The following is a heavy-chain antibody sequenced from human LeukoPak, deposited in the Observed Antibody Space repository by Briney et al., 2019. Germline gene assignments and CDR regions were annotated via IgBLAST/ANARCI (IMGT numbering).Heavy chain of an antibody. V-gene: IGHV1-2*04. CDR3: ARARAAAGNRWYYGMDV. CDR1: GGTFSSYA. Sequence: GSSVKVSCKASGGTFSSYAISWVRQAPGQGLEWMGWINPNSGGTNYAQKFQGWVTMTRDTSISTAYMELSRLRSDDTAVYYCARARAAAGNRWYYGMDVWGKGTTVTVSS. J-gene: IGHJ6*04. D-gene: IGHD6-13*01. CDR2: INPNSGGT.